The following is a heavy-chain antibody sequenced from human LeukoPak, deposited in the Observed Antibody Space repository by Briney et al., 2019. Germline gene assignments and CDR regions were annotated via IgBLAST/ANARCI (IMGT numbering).Heavy chain of an antibody. V-gene: IGHV1-69*04. CDR3: AEGTAMVYDAFDI. D-gene: IGHD5-18*01. J-gene: IGHJ3*02. Sequence: SVKVSCKPSRPTFSSYATSCVRHAPGQGLEWMGRIIPIFGIANYAQKFQGRVTITADKSTSTAYMELSSLRSEDTAVYYCAEGTAMVYDAFDIWGQGTMVTVSS. CDR1: RPTFSSYA. CDR2: IIPIFGIA.